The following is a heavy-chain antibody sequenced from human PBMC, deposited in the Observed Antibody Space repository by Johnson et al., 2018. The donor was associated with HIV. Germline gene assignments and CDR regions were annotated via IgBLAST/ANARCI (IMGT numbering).Heavy chain of an antibody. D-gene: IGHD3-22*01. V-gene: IGHV3-20*04. CDR1: GFTFDDYG. Sequence: VQLVEYGGGVVRPGGSLRLSCAASGFTFDDYGMSWVRQAPGKGLEWVSGINWNGGNTGYADSVKGRFTISRDNAKNSVYLQMNSLRAEDTALYYCAREESSGYYHGGRGAFDIWGQGTMVTVSS. CDR2: INWNGGNT. J-gene: IGHJ3*02. CDR3: AREESSGYYHGGRGAFDI.